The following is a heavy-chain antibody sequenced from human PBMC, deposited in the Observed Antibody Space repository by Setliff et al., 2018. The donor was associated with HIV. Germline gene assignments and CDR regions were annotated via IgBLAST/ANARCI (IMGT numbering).Heavy chain of an antibody. J-gene: IGHJ4*02. D-gene: IGHD3-16*01. CDR3: AKDQGRLGSYPPYYFDS. V-gene: IGHV3-30*02. CDR2: ISDDGTNR. Sequence: PGGSLRLSCAASGFTFNNYGMHWVRLAPGKGLEWVAVISDDGTNRYYADSVRGRFTVSRDNSRNTMFLQMNSLGADDTAVYFCAKDQGRLGSYPPYYFDSWGLGTLVTVSS. CDR1: GFTFNNYG.